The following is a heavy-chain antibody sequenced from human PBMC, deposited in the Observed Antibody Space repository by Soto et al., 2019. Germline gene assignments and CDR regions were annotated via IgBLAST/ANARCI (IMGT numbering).Heavy chain of an antibody. V-gene: IGHV4-59*01. CDR3: ARAVAGPFYYYYGMDV. Sequence: ASETLSLTCTVSGGSISSYYWSWIRQPPGKGLEWIGYIYYSGSTNYNPSLKSRVTISVDTSKNQFSLKLSSVTAADTAVYYCARAVAGPFYYYYGMDVWGQGTTVTVSS. CDR2: IYYSGST. CDR1: GGSISSYY. J-gene: IGHJ6*02. D-gene: IGHD6-19*01.